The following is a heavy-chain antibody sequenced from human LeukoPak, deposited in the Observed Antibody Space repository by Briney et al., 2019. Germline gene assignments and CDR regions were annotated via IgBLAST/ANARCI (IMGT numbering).Heavy chain of an antibody. V-gene: IGHV1-58*02. CDR1: GFTFPNSA. D-gene: IGHD3-3*01. Sequence: SVKVSCKASGFTFPNSAMQWVRQARGQRLEWIGWIVLGAGNTVYSHKFHDRVTITRDISTNTAYMELDSLGSEDTAVYYCAAQRGASLHDFWSTRLFNPWGQGTLVTVSS. CDR3: AAQRGASLHDFWSTRLFNP. J-gene: IGHJ5*02. CDR2: IVLGAGNT.